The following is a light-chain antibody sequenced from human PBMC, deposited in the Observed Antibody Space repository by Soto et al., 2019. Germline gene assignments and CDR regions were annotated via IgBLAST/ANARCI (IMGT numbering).Light chain of an antibody. CDR3: QQYDTYSPWT. J-gene: IGKJ1*01. CDR2: DAS. V-gene: IGKV1-5*01. Sequence: DIQMTQSPSTLSASVGDRVTITCRASQSIGSWLAWYQQKPGKAPRLVIYDASSLETGVPSRFSGSGSGTEFTLTISSLQPDDFATYFCQQYDTYSPWTFGQGTKVDIK. CDR1: QSIGSW.